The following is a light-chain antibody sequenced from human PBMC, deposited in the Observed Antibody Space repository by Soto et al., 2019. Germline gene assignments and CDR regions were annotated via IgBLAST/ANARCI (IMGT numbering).Light chain of an antibody. CDR2: EVG. Sequence: QSVLTQPASVSGSPGQSITISCTGTSSDIGTYDYVSWYQHHPGKAPKLIISEVGTRPSGVCYRFSGSKSVNTASLTISGLQAEDEADYYCSSSTYPSSGVFGGGTKLTVL. J-gene: IGLJ3*02. V-gene: IGLV2-14*01. CDR3: SSSTYPSSGV. CDR1: SSDIGTYDY.